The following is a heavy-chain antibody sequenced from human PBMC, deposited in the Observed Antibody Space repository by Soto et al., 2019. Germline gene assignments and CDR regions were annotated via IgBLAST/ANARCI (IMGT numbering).Heavy chain of an antibody. CDR3: ATATAMVGEFDY. CDR2: IYYSGST. J-gene: IGHJ4*02. Sequence: SETLSLTCTVSGGSISSSSYYWGWIRQHPGKGLEWIGNIYYSGSTYYNPSLKSRVTISVDTSKNQFSLKLSSVTAADTAVYYCATATAMVGEFDYWGQGTLVTVSS. CDR1: GGSISSSSYY. V-gene: IGHV4-31*03. D-gene: IGHD5-18*01.